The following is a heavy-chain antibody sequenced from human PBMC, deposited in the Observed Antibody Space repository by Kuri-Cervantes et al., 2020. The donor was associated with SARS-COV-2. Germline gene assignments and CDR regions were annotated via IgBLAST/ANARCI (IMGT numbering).Heavy chain of an antibody. CDR2: ISGSGGST. V-gene: IGHV3-23*01. D-gene: IGHD2-8*01. CDR3: ATGWSLAI. CDR1: GFTLSSYA. J-gene: IGHJ4*02. Sequence: GESLKISCAASGFTLSSYAMSWVRQAPGKGLEWVSAISGSGGSTYYADSVKGRFTISRDNSKNTLYLQMNSLRAEDTAVYYCATGWSLAIWGQGTLVTVSS.